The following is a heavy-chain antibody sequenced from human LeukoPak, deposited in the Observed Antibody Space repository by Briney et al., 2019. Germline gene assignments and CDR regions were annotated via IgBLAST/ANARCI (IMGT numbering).Heavy chain of an antibody. J-gene: IGHJ3*02. V-gene: IGHV5-51*01. CDR1: GYSFTSYW. CDR3: ATMGIIAAAGTSAAFDI. CDR2: IYPGDSDT. Sequence: GESLKISCKGSGYSFTSYWIGWVRQMPGKGLEWMGIIYPGDSDTRYSPSFQGQVTISADKSISTAYLQWSSLKASDTAMYYCATMGIIAAAGTSAAFDIWGQGTMVTVSS. D-gene: IGHD6-13*01.